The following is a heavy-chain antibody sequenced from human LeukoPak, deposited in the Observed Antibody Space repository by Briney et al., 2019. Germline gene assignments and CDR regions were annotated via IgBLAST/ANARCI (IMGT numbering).Heavy chain of an antibody. CDR3: ARDVVPSN. J-gene: IGHJ4*02. V-gene: IGHV4-39*07. CDR1: GGSFRSSSYY. CDR2: IYYSGST. D-gene: IGHD2-21*01. Sequence: SETLSLTCTVSGGSFRSSSYYWGWIRQTPGKGLEWIGCIYYSGSTNYNPSLKSRVTISVDTSKNQFSLKLSSVTAADTAVYYCARDVVPSNWGQGTLVTVSS.